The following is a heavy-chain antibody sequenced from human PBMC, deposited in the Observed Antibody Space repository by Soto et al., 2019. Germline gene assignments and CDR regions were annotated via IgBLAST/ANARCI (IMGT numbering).Heavy chain of an antibody. CDR1: GFTFSSYG. V-gene: IGHV3-33*08. D-gene: IGHD3-9*01. J-gene: IGHJ6*02. CDR3: ARARYPEALYYYYYYGMDV. CDR2: IWYDGSNK. Sequence: PGGSLRLSCATSGFTFSSYGMHWVRQAPGKGLEWVAVIWYDGSNKYYADSVKGRFTISRDNSKNTLYLQMNSLRAEDTAVYYCARARYPEALYYYYYYGMDVWGQGTTVTVS.